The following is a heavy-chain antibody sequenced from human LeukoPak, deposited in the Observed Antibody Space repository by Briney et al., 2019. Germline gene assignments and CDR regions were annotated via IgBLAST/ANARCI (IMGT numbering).Heavy chain of an antibody. V-gene: IGHV3-23*01. D-gene: IGHD3-10*01. CDR1: GFTFSSYG. J-gene: IGHJ6*03. Sequence: GGSLRLSCAASGFTFSSYGMSWVRQAPGKGLEWVSAISGSASTYYADSVKGRFTISRDNSKNTVFLQMNSLRIEDTAMYYCAKDFMHYGSGRPYYMDVWGEGTTVIISS. CDR2: ISGSAST. CDR3: AKDFMHYGSGRPYYMDV.